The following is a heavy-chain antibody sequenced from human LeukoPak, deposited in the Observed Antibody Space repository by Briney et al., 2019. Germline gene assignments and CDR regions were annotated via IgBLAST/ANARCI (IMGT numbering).Heavy chain of an antibody. J-gene: IGHJ6*03. CDR1: GFTFDDYA. Sequence: GGSLRLSCAASGFTFDDYAMHWVRQAPGKGLEWVSLISWDGGSTYYADSVKGRFTISRDNSKNSLYLQMNSLRAEDTALYYCAKAAMIHYYYYMDVWGKGTTVTVPS. CDR3: AKAAMIHYYYYMDV. D-gene: IGHD3-16*01. V-gene: IGHV3-43D*03. CDR2: ISWDGGST.